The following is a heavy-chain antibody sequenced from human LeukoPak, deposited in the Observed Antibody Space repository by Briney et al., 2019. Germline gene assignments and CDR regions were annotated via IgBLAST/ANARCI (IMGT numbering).Heavy chain of an antibody. D-gene: IGHD3-22*01. CDR2: ISSSGSTI. CDR1: GFTFSDYY. V-gene: IGHV3-11*04. CDR3: ARSDSSGYYSFDP. Sequence: PGGSLRLSCAASGFTFSDYYMSWIRQAPGKGLEWVSYISSSGSTIYYADSVKGRFTISRDNSKNTLYLQMNSLRAEDTAVYYCARSDSSGYYSFDPWGQGTLVTVSS. J-gene: IGHJ5*02.